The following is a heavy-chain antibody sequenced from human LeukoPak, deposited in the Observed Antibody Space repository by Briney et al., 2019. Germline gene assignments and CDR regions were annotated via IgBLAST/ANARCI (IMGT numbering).Heavy chain of an antibody. J-gene: IGHJ6*02. CDR1: GYTFTSYG. D-gene: IGHD5-12*01. V-gene: IGHV1-18*01. Sequence: ASVKVSCKASGYTFTSYGISWVRQAPGQGLEWMGWISAYNGNTNYAQKLQGRVTMTTDTSTSTAYMELRSLRSDDTAVYYCARVGGYDYHYYYYGMDAWGQGTTVTVSS. CDR3: ARVGGYDYHYYYYGMDA. CDR2: ISAYNGNT.